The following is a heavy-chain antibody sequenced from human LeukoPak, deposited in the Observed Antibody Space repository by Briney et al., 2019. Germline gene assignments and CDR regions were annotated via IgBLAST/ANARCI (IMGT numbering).Heavy chain of an antibody. Sequence: ASVKVSCKASGGTFSSYAISWVRQAPGQGLEWLGWINPHSGDTNYAQAFQGRVAMTRDTSINTAYMELSRLTSDDTAVYYCAKALSQDLINWFDPWGQGTLVTVSS. CDR3: AKALSQDLINWFDP. J-gene: IGHJ5*02. V-gene: IGHV1-2*02. D-gene: IGHD2-15*01. CDR1: GGTFSSYA. CDR2: INPHSGDT.